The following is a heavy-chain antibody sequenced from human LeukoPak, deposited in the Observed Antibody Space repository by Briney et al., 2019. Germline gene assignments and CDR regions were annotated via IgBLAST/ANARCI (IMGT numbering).Heavy chain of an antibody. D-gene: IGHD3-10*01. CDR1: GGSISSYY. Sequence: KPSETLSLTCTVSGGSISSYYWSWIRQPPGKGLEWIGYIYYSGSTNYNPSLKSRVTISVDTSKNQFSLKLSSVTAADTAVYYCASQRRMVRGVQGHFDYWGQGTLVTVSS. CDR3: ASQRRMVRGVQGHFDY. V-gene: IGHV4-59*12. CDR2: IYYSGST. J-gene: IGHJ4*02.